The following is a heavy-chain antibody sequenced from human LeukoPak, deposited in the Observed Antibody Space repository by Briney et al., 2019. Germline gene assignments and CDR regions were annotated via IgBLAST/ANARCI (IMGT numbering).Heavy chain of an antibody. V-gene: IGHV3-53*05. CDR3: ARAALSSGWKAGVNH. Sequence: GGSLRLSCAASGFTVSSNYMSWVRQAPGKGLEWVSVIYSGGSTYYADSVKGRFTISRDSSKTTLYLQMSSLRAEDTAVYYCARAALSSGWKAGVNHWGQGTLVTVSS. CDR1: GFTVSSNY. D-gene: IGHD6-19*01. CDR2: IYSGGST. J-gene: IGHJ4*02.